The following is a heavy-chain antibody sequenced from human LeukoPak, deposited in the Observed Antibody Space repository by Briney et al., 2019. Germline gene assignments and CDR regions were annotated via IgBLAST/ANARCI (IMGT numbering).Heavy chain of an antibody. CDR2: ISYDGSKK. V-gene: IGHV3-30*18. J-gene: IGHJ4*02. D-gene: IGHD3-10*01. CDR1: GFTINNQA. CDR3: AKVTGRQQLIELFDY. Sequence: GGSLRLSCAVSGFTINNQAMHWVRQVPGKGLEWVAVISYDGSKKYYGDSVRGRFTISRDNAKNTLYLQMNNLRPEDTAMYYCAKVTGRQQLIELFDYWGQGTLVTVSS.